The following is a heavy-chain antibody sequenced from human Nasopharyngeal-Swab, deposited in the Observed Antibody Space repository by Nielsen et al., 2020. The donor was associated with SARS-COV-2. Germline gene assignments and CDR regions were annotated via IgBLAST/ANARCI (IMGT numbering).Heavy chain of an antibody. CDR2: IYYSGST. CDR1: GGSISSYY. Sequence: SETLSLTCTVSGGSISSYYWSWIRQPPGKGLEWIGYIYYSGSTNYNPSLKSRVTISVDTSKNQFSLKLSSVTAADTAVYYCARGRLSWNYGGFDYWGQGTLVTVSS. D-gene: IGHD1-7*01. CDR3: ARGRLSWNYGGFDY. V-gene: IGHV4-59*01. J-gene: IGHJ4*02.